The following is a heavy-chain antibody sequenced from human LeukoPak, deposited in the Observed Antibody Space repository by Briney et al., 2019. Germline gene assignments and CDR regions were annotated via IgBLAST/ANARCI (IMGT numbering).Heavy chain of an antibody. J-gene: IGHJ3*02. CDR3: ARDLAGPPQEAFDI. CDR2: ISSSGSTI. Sequence: GGSLRLSCAASGFTFSSYAMSWVRQAPGKGLEWVSYISSSGSTIYYADSVKGRFTISRDNTKKSLYLQMNTLRAEDTAVYYCARDLAGPPQEAFDIWGQGTMVTVSS. CDR1: GFTFSSYA. V-gene: IGHV3-48*04.